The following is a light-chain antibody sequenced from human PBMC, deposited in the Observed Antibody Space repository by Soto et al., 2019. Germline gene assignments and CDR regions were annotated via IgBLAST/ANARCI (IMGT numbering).Light chain of an antibody. Sequence: TRSVSATGVDTGAFRARQSVSSYLAWYQQKPGQAPRRLIYGASTRATGIPARFSGSGDGAEVTLPLTSLSCGDILPIYGVHCTTAGTFGQGTKVDIK. V-gene: IGKV3-15*01. CDR3: VHCTTAGT. J-gene: IGKJ1*01. CDR1: QSVSSY. CDR2: GAS.